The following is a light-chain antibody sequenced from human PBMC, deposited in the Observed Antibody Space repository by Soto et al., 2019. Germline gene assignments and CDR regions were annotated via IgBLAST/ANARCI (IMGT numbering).Light chain of an antibody. CDR1: QSISSY. Sequence: IQMTQSPSSLSASVGARVTITCRASQSISSYLNWYQQKPGKAPKLLIYAASSLQSGVPSRFSGSGSGTEFTLTISSLQPDDFATYYCQHYNSYSEAFGQGTKVDIK. CDR3: QHYNSYSEA. CDR2: AAS. V-gene: IGKV1-39*01. J-gene: IGKJ1*01.